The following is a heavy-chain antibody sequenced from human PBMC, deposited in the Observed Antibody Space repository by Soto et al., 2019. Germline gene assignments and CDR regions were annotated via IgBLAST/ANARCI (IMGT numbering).Heavy chain of an antibody. J-gene: IGHJ6*03. Sequence: SESLSLTCAVSSGSISSSNWWSWVRQPPGKGLEWIGEIYHSGSTNYNPSLKSRVTISVDKSKNQFSLKLSSVTAADTAVYYCARGTYSSSSSYYYYYMDVWGKGTTVTVSS. V-gene: IGHV4-4*02. D-gene: IGHD6-6*01. CDR3: ARGTYSSSSSYYYYYMDV. CDR1: SGSISSSNW. CDR2: IYHSGST.